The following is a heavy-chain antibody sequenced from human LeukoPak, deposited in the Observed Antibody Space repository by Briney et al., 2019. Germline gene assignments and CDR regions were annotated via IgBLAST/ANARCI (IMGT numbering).Heavy chain of an antibody. V-gene: IGHV1-2*02. D-gene: IGHD6-19*01. J-gene: IGHJ4*02. CDR2: INPNSGGT. Sequence: ASVKVSCKASGYTFTGYYIHWVRQAPGQGLEWMGWINPNSGGTNYAQKFQGRVTMTRDTSISTAYMELSRLRSDDTALYYCARDYSSSGCDYWGQGTLVTVSS. CDR3: ARDYSSSGCDY. CDR1: GYTFTGYY.